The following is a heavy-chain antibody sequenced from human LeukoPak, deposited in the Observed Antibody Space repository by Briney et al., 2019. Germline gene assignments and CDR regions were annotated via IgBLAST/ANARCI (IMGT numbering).Heavy chain of an antibody. CDR2: IKSKTDGGTT. CDR1: GFTFSNAW. J-gene: IGHJ4*02. V-gene: IGHV3-15*01. Sequence: GGSLRLSCAASGFTFSNAWMSWVRQAPGKGLEWVGRIKSKTDGGTTDYAAPVKGRFTISRGDSKNTLYLQMNSLKTEDTAVYYCTTDLGGYSYGSDYWGQGTLVTVSS. CDR3: TTDLGGYSYGSDY. D-gene: IGHD5-18*01.